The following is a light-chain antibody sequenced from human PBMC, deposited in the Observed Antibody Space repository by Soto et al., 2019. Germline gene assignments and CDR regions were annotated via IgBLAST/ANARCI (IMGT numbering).Light chain of an antibody. CDR3: QQYNNWPPYT. CDR2: DAS. J-gene: IGKJ2*01. CDR1: QSVSSN. Sequence: ERVLTQSPATLSVSPGERATLSCRASQSVSSNLAWYQQKPGQAPRLLIYDASTRATGIPARFSGSGSGTEFPLTFSSLQSEDFALYYCQQYNNWPPYTFGQGTKLEIK. V-gene: IGKV3-15*01.